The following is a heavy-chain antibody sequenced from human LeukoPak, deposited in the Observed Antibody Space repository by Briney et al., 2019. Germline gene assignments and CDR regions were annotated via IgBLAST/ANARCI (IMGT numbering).Heavy chain of an antibody. J-gene: IGHJ4*02. CDR3: ARDDYGGNDYFDY. V-gene: IGHV3-21*01. CDR1: GFTFSSYA. D-gene: IGHD4-23*01. CDR2: ISGSSDYI. Sequence: PGGSLRLSCAASGFTFSSYAMSWVRQAPGKGLEWVSSISGSSDYIYYAASVKGRFTISRDNAKNSLYLQMNSLRAEDTAVYFCARDDYGGNDYFDYWGQGTLVTVSS.